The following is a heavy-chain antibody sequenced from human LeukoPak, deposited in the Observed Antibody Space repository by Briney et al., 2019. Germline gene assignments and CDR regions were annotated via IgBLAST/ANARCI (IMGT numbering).Heavy chain of an antibody. Sequence: PSETLSLTCAVSGGSISSYYWSWIRQPPGKGLEWIGYIYYSGSTNYNPSLKSRVTISVDTSKNQFSLKLSSVTAADTAVYYCARGMQQLSHFDSWGRGTLVT. J-gene: IGHJ4*02. CDR1: GGSISSYY. V-gene: IGHV4-59*01. D-gene: IGHD6-13*01. CDR2: IYYSGST. CDR3: ARGMQQLSHFDS.